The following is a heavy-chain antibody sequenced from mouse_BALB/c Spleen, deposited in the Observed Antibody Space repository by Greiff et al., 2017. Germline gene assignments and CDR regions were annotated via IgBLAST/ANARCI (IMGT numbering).Heavy chain of an antibody. CDR1: GYTFTSYW. Sequence: VQLQQPGAELVKPGASVKLSCKASGYTFTSYWMHWVKQRPGQGLEWIGEINPSNGRTNYNEKFKSKATLTVDKSSSTAYMQLSSLTSEDSAVYYCARGYYYGSPYYFDYWGQGTTLTVSS. CDR3: ARGYYYGSPYYFDY. V-gene: IGHV1S81*02. CDR2: INPSNGRT. J-gene: IGHJ2*01. D-gene: IGHD1-1*01.